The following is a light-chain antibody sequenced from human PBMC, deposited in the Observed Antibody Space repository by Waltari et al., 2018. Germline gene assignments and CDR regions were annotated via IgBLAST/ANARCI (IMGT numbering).Light chain of an antibody. CDR2: LGS. J-gene: IGKJ1*01. Sequence: EIVMTQSPLSLSVTPGEPASISCKSSQSLLHSNGYKYLDWYLQKPGQSPQLLIYLGSNRASGVPDRFSGSGSGTDFTLKINRVEAEDVGVYYCMQALQTPRTFGQGTKVEIK. CDR1: QSLLHSNGYKY. V-gene: IGKV2-28*01. CDR3: MQALQTPRT.